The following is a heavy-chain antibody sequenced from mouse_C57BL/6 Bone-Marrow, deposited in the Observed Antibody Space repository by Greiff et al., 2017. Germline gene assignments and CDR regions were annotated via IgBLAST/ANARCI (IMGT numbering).Heavy chain of an antibody. V-gene: IGHV1-19*01. J-gene: IGHJ3*01. CDR1: GYTFTDYY. CDR2: INPYNGGT. Sequence: VHVKQSGPVLVKPGASVKMSCKASGYTFTDYYMNWVKQSHGKSLEWIGVINPYNGGTSYNQKFKGKATLTVDKYSSTAYMELNSLTSEDSAVYYCARATAQATSWFAYWGQGTLVTVSA. D-gene: IGHD3-2*02. CDR3: ARATAQATSWFAY.